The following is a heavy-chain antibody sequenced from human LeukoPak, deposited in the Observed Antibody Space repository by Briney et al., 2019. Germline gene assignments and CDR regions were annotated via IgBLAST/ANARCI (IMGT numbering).Heavy chain of an antibody. CDR3: AQGRYGYNPFDY. Sequence: GGSLRLSCAASGFTFSSYTMTRVRQAPGKGLDWVSSINSDGDSTYFAHSVKGRFTISRDNSKNTVHLLLNRLRAEDTAVYYCAQGRYGYNPFDYWGQGTLVTVSS. CDR2: INSDGDST. CDR1: GFTFSSYT. V-gene: IGHV3-23*01. D-gene: IGHD5-24*01. J-gene: IGHJ4*02.